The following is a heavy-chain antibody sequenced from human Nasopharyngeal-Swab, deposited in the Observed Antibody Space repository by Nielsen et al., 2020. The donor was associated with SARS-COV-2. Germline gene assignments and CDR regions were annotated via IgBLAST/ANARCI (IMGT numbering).Heavy chain of an antibody. D-gene: IGHD1-26*01. CDR2: IGGSGGST. CDR3: AKGGSGSYPSDY. V-gene: IGHV3-23*01. CDR1: GFTFSSYA. Sequence: GESLKISCAASGFTFSSYAMSWVRQAPGKGLEWVSAIGGSGGSTYYADSVKGRFTISRDNSKNTLYLQMNSLRAEDTAVYYCAKGGSGSYPSDYWGQGTLVTVSS. J-gene: IGHJ4*02.